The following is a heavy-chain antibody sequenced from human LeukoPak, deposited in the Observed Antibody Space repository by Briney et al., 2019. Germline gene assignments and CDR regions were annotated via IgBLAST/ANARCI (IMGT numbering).Heavy chain of an antibody. V-gene: IGHV4-39*07. Sequence: SETLSLTCTVSSGSISTSNYYWGWVRQPPGKALEWIGNIFYSGSTYYSPSLKSRVTISLDTSGNQFSLKLSSVTAADTAVYYCARGGYDVTWFDPWGQGTLVTVSS. CDR3: ARGGYDVTWFDP. CDR2: IFYSGST. J-gene: IGHJ5*02. CDR1: SGSISTSNYY. D-gene: IGHD5-12*01.